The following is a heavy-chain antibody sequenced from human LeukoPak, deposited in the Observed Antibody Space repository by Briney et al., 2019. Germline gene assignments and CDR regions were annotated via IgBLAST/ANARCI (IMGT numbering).Heavy chain of an antibody. CDR1: GFTFSKYA. CDR2: ISGSGENT. CDR3: ARSPDNWNYDY. J-gene: IGHJ4*02. Sequence: GGSLRLSCAASGFTFSKYAMTWVRQAPGKGLEWVSVISGSGENTDYADSVKGRFTISRDNSKNTLSLQMNSLRAEDTAVYYCARSPDNWNYDYWGQGTLVTVSS. D-gene: IGHD1-7*01. V-gene: IGHV3-23*01.